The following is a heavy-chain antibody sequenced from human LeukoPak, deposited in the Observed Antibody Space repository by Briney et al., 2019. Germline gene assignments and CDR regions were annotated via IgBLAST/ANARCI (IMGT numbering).Heavy chain of an antibody. CDR2: IIPIFGTA. V-gene: IGHV1-69*05. CDR3: AVGGLYYDSSGYYFTFDY. CDR1: GGTFSSYA. D-gene: IGHD3-22*01. J-gene: IGHJ4*02. Sequence: SVKVSCKASGGTFSSYAISWVRQAPGQGLKRMRGIIPIFGTANYAQKFQGRVTITTDESTSTAYMELSSLRSEDTAVYYCAVGGLYYDSSGYYFTFDYWGQGTLVTVSS.